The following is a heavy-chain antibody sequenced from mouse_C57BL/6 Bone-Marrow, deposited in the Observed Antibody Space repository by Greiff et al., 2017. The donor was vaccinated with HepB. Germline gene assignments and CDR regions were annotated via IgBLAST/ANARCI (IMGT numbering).Heavy chain of an antibody. D-gene: IGHD1-1*01. CDR2: ISYDGSN. J-gene: IGHJ2*01. CDR3: ARDNGSSPLDY. CDR1: GYSITSGYY. V-gene: IGHV3-6*01. Sequence: EVQLQESGPGLVKPSQSLSLTCSVPGYSITSGYYWNWIRQFPGNKLEWMGYISYDGSNNYNPSLKNRISITRDTSKNQFFLKLNSVTTEDTATYDCARDNGSSPLDYWGQGTTLTVSS.